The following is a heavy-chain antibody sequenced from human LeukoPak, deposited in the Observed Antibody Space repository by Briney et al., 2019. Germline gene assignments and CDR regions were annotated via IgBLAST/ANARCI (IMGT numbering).Heavy chain of an antibody. CDR3: ARDPERCGGDCYNWFDP. D-gene: IGHD2-21*02. V-gene: IGHV1-69*13. CDR2: IIPIFGTA. Sequence: ASVKVSCKASGGTFSSYAISWVRQAPGQGLERMGGIIPIFGTANYAQKLQGRVTITADESTSTAYMELSSLRSEDTAVYYCARDPERCGGDCYNWFDPWGQGTLVTVSS. J-gene: IGHJ5*02. CDR1: GGTFSSYA.